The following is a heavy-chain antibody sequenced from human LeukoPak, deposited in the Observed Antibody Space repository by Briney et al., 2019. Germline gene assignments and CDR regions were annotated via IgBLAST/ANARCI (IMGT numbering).Heavy chain of an antibody. CDR1: GGSISSYY. D-gene: IGHD3-22*01. CDR2: INHSGST. J-gene: IGHJ4*02. V-gene: IGHV4-34*01. Sequence: SETLSLTCTVSGGSISSYYWSWIRQPPGKGLEWIGEINHSGSTNYNPSLKSRVTISVDTSKNQFSLKLSSVTAADTAVYYCARRGITMIVVVRVPGTYFDYWGQGTLVTVSS. CDR3: ARRGITMIVVVRVPGTYFDY.